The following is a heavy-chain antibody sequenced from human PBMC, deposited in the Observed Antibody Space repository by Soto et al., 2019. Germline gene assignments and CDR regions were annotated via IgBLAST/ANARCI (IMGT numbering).Heavy chain of an antibody. J-gene: IGHJ6*02. V-gene: IGHV3-21*01. CDR2: ISSSSSYI. Sequence: EVQLVESGGGLVKPGGSLRLSCAASGFTFSSYSMNWVRQAPGKGLEWVSSISSSSSYIYYADSVKGRFTISRDNAKNSLYLQMNSLRAEDTAVYYCARDSGYVLMRPISYGMDVWGQGTTVTVSS. D-gene: IGHD5-12*01. CDR1: GFTFSSYS. CDR3: ARDSGYVLMRPISYGMDV.